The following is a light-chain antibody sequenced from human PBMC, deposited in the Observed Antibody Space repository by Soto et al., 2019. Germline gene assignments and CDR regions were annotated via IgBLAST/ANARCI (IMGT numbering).Light chain of an antibody. V-gene: IGLV2-14*01. J-gene: IGLJ1*01. CDR2: EVT. CDR1: SSDVGGYNY. CDR3: SSYTSSSAYV. Sequence: QSALTQPASVSGSPGQSITISCTGTSSDVGGYNYVSWYQHHPGKAPKLLIYEVTNRPSGVSNHFSGSKSGNTASLTISGLQAEDEADYYCSSYTSSSAYVFGSGTKVTVL.